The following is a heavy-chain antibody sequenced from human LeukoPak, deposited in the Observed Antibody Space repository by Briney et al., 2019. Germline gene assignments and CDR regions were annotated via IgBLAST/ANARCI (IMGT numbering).Heavy chain of an antibody. J-gene: IGHJ4*02. CDR3: AKDKRAGHSYGLYYFDY. V-gene: IGHV3-43D*03. D-gene: IGHD5-18*01. CDR2: ISWDGGST. Sequence: GGSLRLSCAASGFTFDDYAMHWVRQAPGKGLEWVSLISWDGGSTYYADSVKGRFTISRDNSKNSLYLQMNSLRAEDTALYYCAKDKRAGHSYGLYYFDYWGQGTLVTVSS. CDR1: GFTFDDYA.